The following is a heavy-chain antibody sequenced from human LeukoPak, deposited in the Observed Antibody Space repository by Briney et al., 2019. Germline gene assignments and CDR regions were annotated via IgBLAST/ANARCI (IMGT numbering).Heavy chain of an antibody. CDR3: AKVGGYYRPYYFDY. J-gene: IGHJ4*02. CDR1: GFTFSSYG. Sequence: GGSLRLSCAASGFTFSSYGMHWVRQAPGKGLEWVAVISYDGSNKYYADSVKGRFTISRDNSMNTLYLQMNSLRAEDTAVYYCAKVGGYYRPYYFDYWGQGTLVTVSS. CDR2: ISYDGSNK. V-gene: IGHV3-30*18. D-gene: IGHD3-22*01.